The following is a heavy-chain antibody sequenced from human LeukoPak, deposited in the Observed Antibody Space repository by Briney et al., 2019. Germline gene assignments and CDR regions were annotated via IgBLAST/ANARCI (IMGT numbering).Heavy chain of an antibody. CDR1: GYTFTSYG. J-gene: IGHJ4*02. CDR2: ISAYNGNT. CDR3: ARDSRNIVGATTFDY. Sequence: EASVKVSCKASGYTFTSYGISWVRQAPGQGLEWMGWISAYNGNTNYAQKLQGRVTMTTDTSTSTAYMGLRSLRSDDTAVYYCARDSRNIVGATTFDYWGQGTLVTVSS. V-gene: IGHV1-18*01. D-gene: IGHD1-26*01.